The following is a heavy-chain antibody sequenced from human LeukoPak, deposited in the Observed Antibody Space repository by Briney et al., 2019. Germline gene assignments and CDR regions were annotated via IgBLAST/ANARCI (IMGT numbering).Heavy chain of an antibody. J-gene: IGHJ4*02. CDR2: ISGSSGGT. Sequence: GGSLRLSCAASGFTFCNYAMNWVHQAPGKGLEWVSGISGSSGGTYYADSVKGRFTISRDNSKNTVYLQMNSLRAEDTAIYYCPKKTPYYYDITGYSLEDWGQGTLVTVSS. D-gene: IGHD3-22*01. CDR3: PKKTPYYYDITGYSLED. CDR1: GFTFCNYA. V-gene: IGHV3-23*01.